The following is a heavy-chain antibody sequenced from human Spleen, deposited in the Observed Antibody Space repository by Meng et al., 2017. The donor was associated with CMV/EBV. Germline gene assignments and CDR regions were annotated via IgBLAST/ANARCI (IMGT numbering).Heavy chain of an antibody. CDR1: YR. CDR2: ISSSSSYI. V-gene: IGHV3-21*01. D-gene: IGHD2-2*01. J-gene: IGHJ6*02. Sequence: YRMNWVSQAPGKGLEWVSSISSSSSYIYYADSVKGRFTISRDNAKNSLYLQMNSLRAEDTAVYYCARGGVVPAAPQYYYYYYGMDVWGQGTTVTVSS. CDR3: ARGGVVPAAPQYYYYYYGMDV.